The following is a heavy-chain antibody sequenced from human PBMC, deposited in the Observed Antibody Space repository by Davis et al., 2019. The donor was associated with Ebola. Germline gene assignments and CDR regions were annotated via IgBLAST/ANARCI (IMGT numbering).Heavy chain of an antibody. J-gene: IGHJ4*02. CDR3: ARHLGPNGSGYYCDY. Sequence: PSETLSLTCTVSGGSISNSGYYWGWIRQPPGKGLEWIGTIYYSGSTYYNPSLKSRVTISVDTSKNQFSVKLSSVTAADTAVYYCARHLGPNGSGYYCDYWGQGTLVTVSS. CDR2: IYYSGST. D-gene: IGHD3-22*01. CDR1: GGSISNSGYY. V-gene: IGHV4-39*01.